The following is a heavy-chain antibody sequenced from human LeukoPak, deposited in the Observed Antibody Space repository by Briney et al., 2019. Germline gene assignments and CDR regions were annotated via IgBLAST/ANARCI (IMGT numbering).Heavy chain of an antibody. CDR2: IYYSGST. J-gene: IGHJ5*02. CDR3: AREGAARPGYWFDP. Sequence: SETLSLTCTVSGGSISSYYWSWIRQPPGKGLEWIGYIYYSGSTNYNPSLKSRVTISVDTSKNQFSLQLNSVTPEDTAVYYCAREGAARPGYWFDPWGQGTLVTVSS. CDR1: GGSISSYY. V-gene: IGHV4-59*12. D-gene: IGHD6-6*01.